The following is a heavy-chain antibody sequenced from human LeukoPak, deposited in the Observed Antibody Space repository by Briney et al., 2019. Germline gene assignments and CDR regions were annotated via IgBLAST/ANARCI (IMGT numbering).Heavy chain of an antibody. D-gene: IGHD2-2*01. CDR2: ISYDVSNK. V-gene: IGHV3-30*04. J-gene: IGHJ3*02. CDR1: GFTFSSYA. CDR3: AIFLIEVAQATIQLAFDI. Sequence: RRSLRLSCAASGFTFSSYAMHSVRQAPGKGLEWVAVISYDVSNKYYAESVKGRFTISRDNSKKTRYLQINSLRAQDTRVYYFAIFLIEVAQATIQLAFDIWGQGTMDTVS.